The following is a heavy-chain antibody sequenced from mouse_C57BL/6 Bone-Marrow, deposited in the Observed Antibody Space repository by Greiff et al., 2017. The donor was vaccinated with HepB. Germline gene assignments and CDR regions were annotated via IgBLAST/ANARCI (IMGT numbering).Heavy chain of an antibody. J-gene: IGHJ4*01. V-gene: IGHV1-26*01. CDR2: INPNNGGT. D-gene: IGHD1-2*01. CDR1: GYTFTDYY. CDR3: AKDYYGFYYAMDY. Sequence: VQLQQSGPELVKPGASVKISCKASGYTFTDYYMNWVKQSHGKSLEWIGDINPNNGGTSYNQKFKGKATLTADKSSSTAYMELRSLTSEDSAVYFCAKDYYGFYYAMDYWGQGTSVTVSS.